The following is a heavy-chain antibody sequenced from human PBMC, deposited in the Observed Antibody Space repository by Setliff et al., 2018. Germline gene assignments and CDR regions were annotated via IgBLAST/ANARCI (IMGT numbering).Heavy chain of an antibody. Sequence: SETLSLTCNVSGGSISSDYWAWIRQPPGKALEWIGYFYHSASSNYNPSLKGRVTMSADPSKKQLYLSLTSVSVADTAMYYCARSHYYASGNSHYYYMDVWGKGTAVTVSS. CDR2: FYHSASS. V-gene: IGHV4-59*08. CDR1: GGSISSDY. J-gene: IGHJ6*03. D-gene: IGHD3-10*01. CDR3: ARSHYYASGNSHYYYMDV.